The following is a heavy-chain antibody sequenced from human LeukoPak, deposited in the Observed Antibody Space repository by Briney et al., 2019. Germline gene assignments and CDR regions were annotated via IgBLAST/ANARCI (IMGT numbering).Heavy chain of an antibody. V-gene: IGHV3-74*03. CDR1: GFSFSNYW. D-gene: IGHD3-22*01. J-gene: IGHJ3*02. CDR2: INADGRST. Sequence: TGGSLRLSCAASGFSFSNYWMHWVRQAPGKGLVWVSRINADGRSTTYADSVKGRFTISRDNAKSTLFLQMNTLRAEDTAVYYCARVGYYYDNNCDAFDIWGQGTMVTVSS. CDR3: ARVGYYYDNNCDAFDI.